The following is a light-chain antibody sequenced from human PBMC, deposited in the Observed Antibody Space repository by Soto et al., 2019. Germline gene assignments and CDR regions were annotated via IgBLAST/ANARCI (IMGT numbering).Light chain of an antibody. J-gene: IGKJ1*01. CDR3: QQCGTSPKT. Sequence: EIVLTQSPGTLSLSPGERATLSCRASETVSSSFLAWYQQKPGQAPRLLIYGASSRATGIPDRFSGSGSGTDFTLTISRLEPEDFAVYYCQQCGTSPKTFDQGTRVEIK. CDR2: GAS. CDR1: ETVSSSF. V-gene: IGKV3-20*01.